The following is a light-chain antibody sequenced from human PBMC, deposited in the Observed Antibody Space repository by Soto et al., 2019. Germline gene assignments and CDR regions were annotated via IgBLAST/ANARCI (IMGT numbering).Light chain of an antibody. CDR3: GADHGSGSNFVVV. CDR1: SGYSNYK. V-gene: IGLV9-49*01. J-gene: IGLJ2*01. Sequence: QTVVTQPPSASASLGASVTLTCTLSSGYSNYKVDWYQQRPGKGTRFVMRVGTGGIVGSKGDGIPDRFSVLGSGLNRYLTIKNIQEEDESDDHCGADHGSGSNFVVVFGGGTKLTVL. CDR2: VGTGGIVG.